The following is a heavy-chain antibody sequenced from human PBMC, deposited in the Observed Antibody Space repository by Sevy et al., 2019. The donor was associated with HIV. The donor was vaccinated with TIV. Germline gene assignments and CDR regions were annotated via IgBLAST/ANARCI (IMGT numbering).Heavy chain of an antibody. D-gene: IGHD1-26*01. Sequence: GWSLRLSCIGSGFSFSYYGIHWARQAPGKGLDWVALISHDGINEYYADSVKGRFTISRDNSKNTVYLEMNSLRNEDTAIYFCANAYSGSYSHSYLYALDVWGQGTTVTVSS. CDR3: ANAYSGSYSHSYLYALDV. V-gene: IGHV3-30*18. J-gene: IGHJ6*02. CDR2: ISHDGINE. CDR1: GFSFSYYG.